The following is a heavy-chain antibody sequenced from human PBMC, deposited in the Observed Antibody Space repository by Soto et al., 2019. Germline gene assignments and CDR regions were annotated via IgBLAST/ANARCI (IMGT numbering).Heavy chain of an antibody. V-gene: IGHV4-59*01. J-gene: IGHJ5*02. Sequence: QVQLQQSGAGLVKPSETLSLTCAVSGGSISSYYWSWIRQPPGKGLEWIGYIHYSGSTNYNPSLKSQFTITVDTSNNPFSLKLNSVTASDPAVYYCARGGGHDYRNDSFDPWGQGTMVTVSS. CDR2: IHYSGST. CDR3: ARGGGHDYRNDSFDP. D-gene: IGHD4-4*01. CDR1: GGSISSYY.